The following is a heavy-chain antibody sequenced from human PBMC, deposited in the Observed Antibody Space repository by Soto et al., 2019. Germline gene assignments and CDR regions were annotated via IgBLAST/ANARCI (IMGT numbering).Heavy chain of an antibody. J-gene: IGHJ6*02. CDR3: ARDFSGGCNYYYYYGMDV. D-gene: IGHD2-15*01. Sequence: SVKVSCKASGGTFSSYAISWVRQAPGQGLEWMGGIIPIFGTANYAQKFQGRVTITADESTSTAYMELSSLRSEDTDVYYCARDFSGGCNYYYYYGMDVWGQGTTVTVSS. V-gene: IGHV1-69*13. CDR1: GGTFSSYA. CDR2: IIPIFGTA.